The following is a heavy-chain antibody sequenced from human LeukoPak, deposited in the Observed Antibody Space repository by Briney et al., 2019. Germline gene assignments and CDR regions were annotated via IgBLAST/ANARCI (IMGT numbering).Heavy chain of an antibody. V-gene: IGHV3-23*01. J-gene: IGHJ4*02. CDR1: GFTFDSYA. CDR2: ISGSGGST. Sequence: GGSLRLSCAASGFTFDSYAMTWVRQAPGKGLEWVSSISGSGGSTFYAASVKGRFTISRDNSKNTLYLQMNSLRAEDTVIYYCAKGKDTYSFDSRGYHFGEYWGQGTLVSVTS. D-gene: IGHD3-22*01. CDR3: AKGKDTYSFDSRGYHFGEY.